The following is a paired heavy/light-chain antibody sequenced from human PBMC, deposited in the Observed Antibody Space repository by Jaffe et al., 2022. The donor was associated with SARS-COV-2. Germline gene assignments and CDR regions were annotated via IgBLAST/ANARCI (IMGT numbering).Light chain of an antibody. Sequence: QSVLTQPPSASGTPGQRVTISCSGSSSNIGSNTVNWYQQLPGTAPKLLIYSNNQRPSGVPDRFSGSKSGTSASLAISGLQSEDEADYYCAAWDDSLSWVFGGGTKLTVL. CDR2: SNN. V-gene: IGLV1-44*01. CDR1: SSNIGSNT. J-gene: IGLJ3*02. CDR3: AAWDDSLSWV.
Heavy chain of an antibody. CDR1: GGSISSGDYY. CDR2: IYYSGST. CDR3: ARGESVEMATITPHPPDY. D-gene: IGHD5-12*01. V-gene: IGHV4-30-4*01. Sequence: QVQLQESGPGLVKPSQTLSLTCTVSGGSISSGDYYWSWIRQPPGKGLEWIGYIYYSGSTYYNPSLKSRVTISVDTSKNQFSLKLSSVTAADTAVYYCARGESVEMATITPHPPDYWGQGTLVTVSS. J-gene: IGHJ4*02.